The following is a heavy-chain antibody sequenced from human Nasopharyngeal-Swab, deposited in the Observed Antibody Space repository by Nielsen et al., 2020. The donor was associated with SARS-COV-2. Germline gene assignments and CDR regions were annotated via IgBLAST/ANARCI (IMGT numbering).Heavy chain of an antibody. CDR3: AREGNYYGSGSYYNRYYGMDV. Sequence: ASVKVSCKASGYTFTGYYMHWVRQAPGQGLEWMGWINPNSGGTNYAQKFQGRVTMTRDTSISTAYMELSRLRSDDTAVYYCAREGNYYGSGSYYNRYYGMDVWGQGTTVTVFS. V-gene: IGHV1-2*02. CDR2: INPNSGGT. J-gene: IGHJ6*02. D-gene: IGHD3-10*01. CDR1: GYTFTGYY.